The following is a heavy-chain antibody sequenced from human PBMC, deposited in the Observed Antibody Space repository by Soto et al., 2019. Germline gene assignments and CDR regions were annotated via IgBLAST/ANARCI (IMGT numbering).Heavy chain of an antibody. D-gene: IGHD3-10*01. CDR1: GYTFTSYG. CDR2: ISAYNGNT. J-gene: IGHJ6*02. CDR3: ARENRSYGSGSVGPYYYYGMDV. Sequence: QVQLVQSGAEVKKPGASVKVSCKASGYTFTSYGISWVRQAPGQGLEWMGWISAYNGNTNYAQKLQGRVTMTTDTSTSTAYMELRSLRSDDTAVYYCARENRSYGSGSVGPYYYYGMDVWGQGTTVTVSS. V-gene: IGHV1-18*01.